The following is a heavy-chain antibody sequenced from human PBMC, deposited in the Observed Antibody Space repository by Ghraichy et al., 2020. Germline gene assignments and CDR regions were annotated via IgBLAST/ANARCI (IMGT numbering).Heavy chain of an antibody. Sequence: GGSLRLSCAASGFTFSSYGIHWVRQAPGKGLEWVAVISNDGSNKYYADSVKGRFTISRDNSKNTLYLQMSSLRAEDTAVYYCAKASYDSTTNYWGRFEDYWGQGTLVTVSS. CDR1: GFTFSSYG. D-gene: IGHD3-22*01. J-gene: IGHJ4*02. CDR3: AKASYDSTTNYWGRFEDY. V-gene: IGHV3-30*18. CDR2: ISNDGSNK.